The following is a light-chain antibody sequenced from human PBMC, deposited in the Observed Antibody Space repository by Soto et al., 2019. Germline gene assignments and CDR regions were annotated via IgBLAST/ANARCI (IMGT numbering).Light chain of an antibody. Sequence: EIVLTQSPATLSLSPGERATLSCRASQSVSSYLAWYQQKPGQAPRLLIYDASNRATGIPARFSGSGSGTDLTLPISSLEPEDFAVYSCQQRSNWPPITFGQGTRLEI. CDR3: QQRSNWPPIT. J-gene: IGKJ5*01. CDR1: QSVSSY. CDR2: DAS. V-gene: IGKV3-11*01.